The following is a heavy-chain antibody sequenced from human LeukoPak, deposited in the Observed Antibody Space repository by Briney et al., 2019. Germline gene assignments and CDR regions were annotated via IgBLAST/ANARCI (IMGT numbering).Heavy chain of an antibody. Sequence: PGGSLRLSYAASGFTFSSYAMNWVRQAPGKGLEWVSGISSSGDSTYYADSVKGRLTISRDNSKNTLYLQMNSLRAEDTAVYWCANLGRYWGQGTLVTVSS. CDR3: ANLGRY. V-gene: IGHV3-23*01. D-gene: IGHD7-27*01. J-gene: IGHJ4*02. CDR2: ISSSGDST. CDR1: GFTFSSYA.